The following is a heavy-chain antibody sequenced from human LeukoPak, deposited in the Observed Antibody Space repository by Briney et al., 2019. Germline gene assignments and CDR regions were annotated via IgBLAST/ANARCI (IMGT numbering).Heavy chain of an antibody. CDR2: ISGSGGST. D-gene: IGHD3-22*01. J-gene: IGHJ4*02. CDR1: GFTFSSYA. CDR3: AKDWRHYYDSSNINY. V-gene: IGHV3-23*01. Sequence: GGSLRLSCAASGFTFSSYAMSWVRQAPGKGLEWVSAISGSGGSTYYADSVKGRFTISRDNSKNTLYLQMNSLRAEDTAVYYCAKDWRHYYDSSNINYWGQGTLVTVSS.